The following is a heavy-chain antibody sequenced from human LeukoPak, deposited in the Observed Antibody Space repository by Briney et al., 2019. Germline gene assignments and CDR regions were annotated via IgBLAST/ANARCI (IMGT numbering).Heavy chain of an antibody. CDR2: ISYDGSNK. Sequence: GRSLRLSCAASGFTFSSYGMHWVRQAPGKGLEWVAVISYDGSNKYYADSVKGRFTVSRDNSKNTLYLQMNSLRAEDTAVYYCAKGSRYPGVWGQGTTVTVSS. CDR1: GFTFSSYG. V-gene: IGHV3-30*18. D-gene: IGHD2-2*02. CDR3: AKGSRYPGV. J-gene: IGHJ6*02.